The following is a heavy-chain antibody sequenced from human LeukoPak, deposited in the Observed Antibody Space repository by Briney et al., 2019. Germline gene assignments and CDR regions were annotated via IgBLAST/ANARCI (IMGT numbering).Heavy chain of an antibody. CDR1: GGSISSYY. Sequence: PSETLSLTCTVSGGSISSYYWSWIRQPPGKGLEWIGYIYYSGSTNYNPSLKSRATISVDTSKNQFSLKLSSVTAADTAVYYCARYIQLWSPSGYYYYMDVWGKGTTVTVSS. V-gene: IGHV4-59*01. D-gene: IGHD5-18*01. CDR2: IYYSGST. CDR3: ARYIQLWSPSGYYYYMDV. J-gene: IGHJ6*03.